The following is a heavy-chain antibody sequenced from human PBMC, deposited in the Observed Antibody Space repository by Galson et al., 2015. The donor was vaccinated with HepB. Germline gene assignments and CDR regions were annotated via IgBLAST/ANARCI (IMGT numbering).Heavy chain of an antibody. CDR1: GITFSNSS. Sequence: SLRLSCAASGITFSNSSMNWVRQAPGKGLEWVASISSGSSYIHYADSVKGRFTVSRDNARNSLFVQTHSLRAEDTAVYYCARSISAAGIYYYYYYMDVWGKGTTVTV. CDR2: ISSGSSYI. J-gene: IGHJ6*03. CDR3: ARSISAAGIYYYYYYMDV. V-gene: IGHV3-21*01. D-gene: IGHD6-25*01.